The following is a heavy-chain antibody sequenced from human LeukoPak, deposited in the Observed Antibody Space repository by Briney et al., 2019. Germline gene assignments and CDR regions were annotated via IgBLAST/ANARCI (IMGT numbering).Heavy chain of an antibody. CDR2: ISGGSRYT. Sequence: NPGGSLRLSCAASGFTFSDYYMSWIRQAPGKGLERVSYISGGSRYTNYADSVKGRFSISRDNSKNSLSLEMNSLRTEDTAMYYCARESGKFDYWGQGTLVAVSS. J-gene: IGHJ4*02. CDR3: ARESGKFDY. CDR1: GFTFSDYY. V-gene: IGHV3-11*05.